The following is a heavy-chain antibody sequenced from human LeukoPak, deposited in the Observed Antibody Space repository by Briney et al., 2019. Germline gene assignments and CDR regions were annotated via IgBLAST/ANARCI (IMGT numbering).Heavy chain of an antibody. D-gene: IGHD1-26*01. V-gene: IGHV4-34*01. J-gene: IGHJ3*02. CDR1: GGSFSGYY. Sequence: PSETLSLTCAVYGGSFSGYYWSWIRQPPGKGLEWIGEINHSGSTNYNPSLKSRVTISVDTSKNQFSLKLSSVTAADTAVYYCARRAGGYSGSYDDAFDIWGQGTMVTVSS. CDR3: ARRAGGYSGSYDDAFDI. CDR2: INHSGST.